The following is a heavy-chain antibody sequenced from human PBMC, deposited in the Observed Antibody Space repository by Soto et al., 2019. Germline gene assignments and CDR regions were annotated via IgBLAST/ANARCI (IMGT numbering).Heavy chain of an antibody. J-gene: IGHJ6*03. CDR1: GYTFTSYG. D-gene: IGHD2-2*01. CDR2: MNTNNGNT. V-gene: IGHV1-8*03. Sequence: ASVKVSCKASGYTFTSYGISWVRQAPGQGLEWMGWMNTNNGNTQYLQKLQGRVTITRNTSTSTAYMELSSLRSEDTAVYYCARPPVHYYYYYMDVWGKGTTVTVSS. CDR3: ARPPVHYYYYYMDV.